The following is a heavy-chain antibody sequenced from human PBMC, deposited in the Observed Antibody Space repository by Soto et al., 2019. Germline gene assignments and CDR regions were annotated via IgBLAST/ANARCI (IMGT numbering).Heavy chain of an antibody. CDR3: ANHITIFGVVTSNWFDP. D-gene: IGHD3-3*01. V-gene: IGHV3-23*01. CDR2: ISGSGGST. CDR1: GFTFSSYA. Sequence: EVQLLESGGGLVQPGGSLRLSCAASGFTFSSYAMSWVRQAPGKGLEWVSAISGSGGSTYYADSVKGRFTISRDNSKNTLYLQMNRLRAEDTAVYYCANHITIFGVVTSNWFDPWGQGTLVTVSS. J-gene: IGHJ5*02.